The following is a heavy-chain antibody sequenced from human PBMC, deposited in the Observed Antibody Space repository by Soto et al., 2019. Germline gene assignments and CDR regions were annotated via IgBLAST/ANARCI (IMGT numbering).Heavy chain of an antibody. J-gene: IGHJ6*02. Sequence: GGSLRLSCAASGFTFSSYAMHWVRQAPGKGLEWVAVISYDGSNKYYADSVKGRFTISRDNSKNTLYLQMNSLRAEDTAVYYCARVGRPFEYSSSWYLGSYYSCGMDVWGQGTTVTVSS. V-gene: IGHV3-30-3*01. D-gene: IGHD6-13*01. CDR1: GFTFSSYA. CDR2: ISYDGSNK. CDR3: ARVGRPFEYSSSWYLGSYYSCGMDV.